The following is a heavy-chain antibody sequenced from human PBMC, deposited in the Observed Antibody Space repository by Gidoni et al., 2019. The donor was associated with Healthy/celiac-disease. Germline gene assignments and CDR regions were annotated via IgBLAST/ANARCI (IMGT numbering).Heavy chain of an antibody. D-gene: IGHD2-8*01. J-gene: IGHJ4*02. CDR3: ARGVVLMVYVVDY. Sequence: EVQLVESGGGLVKPGGSLRLSGAASGFTFSSYSMNWVRQATGKGLGWVSSISSSSSYIDYADSVKGRFTISRDTAQNSLYLQMNSLRTEDTAVYYCARGVVLMVYVVDYWGQGTLVTVSS. CDR2: ISSSSSYI. CDR1: GFTFSSYS. V-gene: IGHV3-21*01.